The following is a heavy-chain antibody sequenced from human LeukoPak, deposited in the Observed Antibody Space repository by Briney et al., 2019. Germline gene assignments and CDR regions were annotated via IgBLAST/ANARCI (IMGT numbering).Heavy chain of an antibody. V-gene: IGHV3-30*18. D-gene: IGHD3-10*01. J-gene: IGHJ3*02. Sequence: PGGSLRLSCAASGFTFSSYGMHWVRQAPGKGLEWVAVISYDGPNKNYADSVKGRFTISRDNSKNTLYLQMNSLRAEDTAVYYCAKLYGSGRSSDAFDIWGQGTMVTVSS. CDR2: ISYDGPNK. CDR3: AKLYGSGRSSDAFDI. CDR1: GFTFSSYG.